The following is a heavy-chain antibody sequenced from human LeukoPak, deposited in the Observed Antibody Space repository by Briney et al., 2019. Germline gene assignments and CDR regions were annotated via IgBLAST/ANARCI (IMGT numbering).Heavy chain of an antibody. CDR3: ARVGITMVRGAWWFDP. CDR1: GYTFTSYG. Sequence: ASVKVSCKASGYTFTSYGISWVRQAPGQGLEWMGWISAYNGNTNYAQKLQGRVTMTTDTSTSTAYMELRSLRSDDTAVYYCARVGITMVRGAWWFDPWGQGTLVTVSS. J-gene: IGHJ5*02. V-gene: IGHV1-18*01. CDR2: ISAYNGNT. D-gene: IGHD3-10*01.